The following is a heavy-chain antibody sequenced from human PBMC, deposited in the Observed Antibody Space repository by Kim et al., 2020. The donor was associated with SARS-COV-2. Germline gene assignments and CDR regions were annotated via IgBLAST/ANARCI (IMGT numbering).Heavy chain of an antibody. Sequence: SETLSLTCAVYGGSFSGYYWSWIRQPPGKGLEWIGEINHSGSTNYNPSLKSRVTISVDTSKNQFSLKLSSVTAADTAVYYCARAGVRGVPALGYWGQGTLVTVSS. D-gene: IGHD3-10*01. CDR1: GGSFSGYY. V-gene: IGHV4-34*01. J-gene: IGHJ4*02. CDR3: ARAGVRGVPALGY. CDR2: INHSGST.